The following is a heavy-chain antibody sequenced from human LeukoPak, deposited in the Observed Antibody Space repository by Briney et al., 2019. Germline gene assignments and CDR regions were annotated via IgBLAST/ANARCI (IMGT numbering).Heavy chain of an antibody. D-gene: IGHD5-12*01. CDR1: GFTFSPYW. CDR3: AREVASAAFDY. Sequence: GGALILSCASAGFTFSPYWMHGVRPAPGKGLVWVSLVKSDGSAMYADSVKGRFTISRDNAKNTLYLQMNSLRAEDTAVYFCAREVASAAFDYWGQGTPVTVSS. V-gene: IGHV3-74*03. CDR2: VKSDGSA. J-gene: IGHJ4*02.